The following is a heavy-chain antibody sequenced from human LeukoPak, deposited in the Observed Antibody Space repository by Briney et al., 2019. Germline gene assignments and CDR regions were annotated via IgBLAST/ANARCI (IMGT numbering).Heavy chain of an antibody. V-gene: IGHV4-34*01. CDR1: GGSFSGYY. CDR2: INHSGST. CDR3: ARARPLFDYYDSSGYYYHAFDI. J-gene: IGHJ3*02. Sequence: SETLSLTCAVYGGSFSGYYWSWIRQPPGKGLEWIGEINHSGSTNYNPSLKSRVTISVDTSKNQFSLKLSSVTAADTAVYYCARARPLFDYYDSSGYYYHAFDIWGQGTMVTVSS. D-gene: IGHD3-22*01.